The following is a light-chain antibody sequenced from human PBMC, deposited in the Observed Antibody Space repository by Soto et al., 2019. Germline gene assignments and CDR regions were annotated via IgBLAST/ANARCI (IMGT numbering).Light chain of an antibody. J-gene: IGLJ1*01. CDR2: EVT. Sequence: QSALTQPASVSRSPGQSITISCTGTSSDVGGYKFVSWYQQHPGKVPKLLIYEVTNRPSGVSNRFSGSKSGNTASLTISGLQAEDEADYYCSSYAGSSPLYVFGTGTKLTVL. CDR1: SSDVGGYKF. V-gene: IGLV2-14*01. CDR3: SSYAGSSPLYV.